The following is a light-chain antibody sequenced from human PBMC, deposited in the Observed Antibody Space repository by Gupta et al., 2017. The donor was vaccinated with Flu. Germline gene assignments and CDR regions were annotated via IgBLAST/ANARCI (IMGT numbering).Light chain of an antibody. CDR1: TSNIGAGYD. V-gene: IGLV1-40*01. Sequence: QSVLTQPPSVSGALGQGAALACTGSTSNIGAGYDVHWYQPFPGAAPKVLIFDTNSRPSGVPERFSASKSGTSASLAITGLQAEDEADYYCQSYDRSLSGPIFGGGTKLTVL. J-gene: IGLJ2*01. CDR2: DTN. CDR3: QSYDRSLSGPI.